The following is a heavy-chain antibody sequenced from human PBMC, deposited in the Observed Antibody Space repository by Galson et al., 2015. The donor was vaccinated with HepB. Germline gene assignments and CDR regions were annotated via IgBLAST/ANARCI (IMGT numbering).Heavy chain of an antibody. CDR1: RFTFSSYG. J-gene: IGHJ6*02. Sequence: SLRLSCAAPRFTFSSYGMHWVRQAPGKGLEWVALIWFDGSNQYYSDSVKGRFTVSRDNSKNILYLQMNSLRVEDTAVYYCAKVSGYDYYYNYGMDAWGQGTTVTVSS. CDR3: AKVSGYDYYYNYGMDA. V-gene: IGHV3-33*06. CDR2: IWFDGSNQ. D-gene: IGHD5-12*01.